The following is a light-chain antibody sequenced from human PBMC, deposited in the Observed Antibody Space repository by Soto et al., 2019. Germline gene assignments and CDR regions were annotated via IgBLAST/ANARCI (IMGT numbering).Light chain of an antibody. CDR1: SSYIGAGYD. Sequence: QSVLTQPPSVSGAPGQRVTISCTGSSSYIGAGYDVHWYQQLPGTAPKLLIYANTNRPSGVPDRFSGSKSGTSASLAITGVPGEDEADYYCQSYDDSLGGHVIFGGGTKLTVL. CDR3: QSYDDSLGGHVI. J-gene: IGLJ2*01. V-gene: IGLV1-40*01. CDR2: ANT.